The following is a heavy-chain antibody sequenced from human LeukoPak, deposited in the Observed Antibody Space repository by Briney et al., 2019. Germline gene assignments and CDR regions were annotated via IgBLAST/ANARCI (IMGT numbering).Heavy chain of an antibody. CDR2: ISSSSSYI. Sequence: PGGSLRLSCAASGFTFSSYSMNWVRQAPGKGLEWVSSISSSSSYIYYADSVKGRFTISRDNAKNSLYLQMNSLRAEDTAVYYCARVGEYNWNDPWYWGQGTLVTVSS. V-gene: IGHV3-21*01. J-gene: IGHJ4*02. D-gene: IGHD1-1*01. CDR1: GFTFSSYS. CDR3: ARVGEYNWNDPWY.